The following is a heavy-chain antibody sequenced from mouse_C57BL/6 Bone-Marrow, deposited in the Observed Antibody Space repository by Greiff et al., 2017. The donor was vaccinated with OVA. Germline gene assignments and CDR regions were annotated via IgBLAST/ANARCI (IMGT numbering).Heavy chain of an antibody. J-gene: IGHJ1*03. Sequence: VQLKQSGPVLVKPGASVKMSCKASGYTFTDYYMNWVKQSHGKSLEWIGVINPYNGGTSYNQKFKGKATLTVDKSSSTAYMELNSLTSEDSAVYYCASRDYGSSYGRYFDVWGTGTTVTVSS. CDR2: INPYNGGT. D-gene: IGHD1-1*01. CDR1: GYTFTDYY. V-gene: IGHV1-19*01. CDR3: ASRDYGSSYGRYFDV.